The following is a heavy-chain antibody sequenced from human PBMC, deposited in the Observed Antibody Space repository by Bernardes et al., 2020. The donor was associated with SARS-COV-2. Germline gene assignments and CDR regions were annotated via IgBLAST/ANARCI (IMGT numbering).Heavy chain of an antibody. V-gene: IGHV4-39*01. CDR2: IHYSGRT. D-gene: IGHD2-15*01. CDR1: GASISSGPYY. CDR3: ARRYCSGGSCNGMDV. Sequence: SETLSLTCTVSGASISSGPYYWGWIRQPPGKGLEWIGSIHYSGRTYYSPSLKSRVTISVEMSKNQFSLRLTSVTAADTAAYYCARRYCSGGSCNGMDVWGQGTTVNVSS. J-gene: IGHJ6*02.